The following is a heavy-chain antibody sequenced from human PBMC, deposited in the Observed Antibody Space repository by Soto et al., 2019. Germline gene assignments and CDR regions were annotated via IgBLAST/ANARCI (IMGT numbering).Heavy chain of an antibody. D-gene: IGHD3-22*01. J-gene: IGHJ3*02. V-gene: IGHV4-59*01. CDR2: IYYSGRT. CDR1: GDSISRYY. Sequence: QVQLQESGPGLVKPSETLSLTCTFSGDSISRYYWSWVRQPPGKGLEWIGYIYYSGRTKYNPSLKCRVTISVDTSKNQFSLELSSVTAADTAVYYCARDIGGDSSSYYPLWAFDIWGQGTMVTVSS. CDR3: ARDIGGDSSSYYPLWAFDI.